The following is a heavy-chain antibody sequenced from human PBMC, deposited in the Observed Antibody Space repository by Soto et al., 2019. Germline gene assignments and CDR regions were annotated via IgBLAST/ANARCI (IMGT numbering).Heavy chain of an antibody. CDR1: GFTFSSYS. Sequence: GGSLRLSCAASGFTFSSYSMNWVRQAPGKGLEWVSSISSSSSYIYYADSVKGRFTISRDNAKNSLYLQMNSLRAEDTAVYYCARDRRRYFDWLLGDWYFDLWGRGTLVTVSS. D-gene: IGHD3-9*01. V-gene: IGHV3-21*01. CDR2: ISSSSSYI. J-gene: IGHJ2*01. CDR3: ARDRRRYFDWLLGDWYFDL.